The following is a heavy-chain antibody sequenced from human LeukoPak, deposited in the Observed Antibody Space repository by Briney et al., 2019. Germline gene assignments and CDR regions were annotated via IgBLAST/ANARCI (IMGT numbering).Heavy chain of an antibody. CDR3: ARAVAAAGKYFDY. J-gene: IGHJ4*02. V-gene: IGHV4-61*05. CDR2: IYYSGST. D-gene: IGHD6-13*01. Sequence: SETLSLTCTVSGGSISSSSYYWSWIRQPPGKGLEWIGYIYYSGSTNYNPSLKSRVTISVDTSKNQFSLKLSSVTAADTAVYYCARAVAAAGKYFDYWGQGTLVTVSS. CDR1: GGSISSSSYY.